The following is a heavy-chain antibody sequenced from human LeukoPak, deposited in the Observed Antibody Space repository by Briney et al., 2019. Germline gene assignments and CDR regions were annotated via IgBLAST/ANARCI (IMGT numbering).Heavy chain of an antibody. CDR3: ARGADTGYSSDS. D-gene: IGHD6-19*01. CDR1: GFTFRSYW. V-gene: IGHV3-74*01. Sequence: PGGSLRLSCAASGFTFRSYWMHWVRLPPGKGLVWVSRIKSDGSSTSYADFVKGRFTISRDNAKNTLYLQMNSLRAEDTAVYYCARGADTGYSSDSWGQGTLVTVSS. J-gene: IGHJ5*02. CDR2: IKSDGSST.